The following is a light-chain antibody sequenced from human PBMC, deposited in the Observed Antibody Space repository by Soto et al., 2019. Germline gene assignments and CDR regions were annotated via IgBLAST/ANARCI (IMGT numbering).Light chain of an antibody. CDR1: QSISTY. Sequence: DIQMTQSPSSLSASVGDRVTITCRASQSISTYLNWYQQKPGKAPKLLIYVASSLKSGVPSRFSGSGSGTGFTLTINSLQPEDFATYYCQQRYRIPRTFGQGTKVEIK. CDR2: VAS. CDR3: QQRYRIPRT. J-gene: IGKJ1*01. V-gene: IGKV1-39*01.